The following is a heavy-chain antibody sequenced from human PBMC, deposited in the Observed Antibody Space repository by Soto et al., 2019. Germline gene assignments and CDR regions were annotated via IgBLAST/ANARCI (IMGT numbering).Heavy chain of an antibody. J-gene: IGHJ4*02. CDR3: GKVLVGDTGHTESDY. D-gene: IGHD2-15*01. CDR2: IDYNGVT. CDR1: GGSIYRSGYY. V-gene: IGHV4-39*01. Sequence: SETLSLTCTVSGGSIYRSGYYWGWIRQPPGRGLEWIGNIDYNGVTYSNPSLKSRVTISRDTSKNQFSLKLTSVTAADTALYYCGKVLVGDTGHTESDYWGQGTLVTVSS.